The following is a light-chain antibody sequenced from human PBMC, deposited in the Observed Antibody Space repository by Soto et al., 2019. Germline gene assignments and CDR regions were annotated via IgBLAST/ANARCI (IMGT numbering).Light chain of an antibody. Sequence: DIPMTQSPSTLSASVGDRDTITCRASQSISSWLARYQQKPGKAPKLLIYKASSLESGVPSRFSGSGSGTVFTLTISSLQTDDFATYYCQQYNSYPWTFGQGTKVEIK. CDR3: QQYNSYPWT. CDR1: QSISSW. J-gene: IGKJ1*01. CDR2: KAS. V-gene: IGKV1-5*03.